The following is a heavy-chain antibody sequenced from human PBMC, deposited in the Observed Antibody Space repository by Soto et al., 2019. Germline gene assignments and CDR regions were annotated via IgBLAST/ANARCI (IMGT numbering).Heavy chain of an antibody. J-gene: IGHJ6*03. Sequence: ASVKVSCKVSGYTLTELSMHWVRQAPGKGLEWMGGFDPEDGETIYAQKFQGRVTMTEDTSTDTAYMELSSLRSEDTAVYYCATLGTDLWSGPEPYYYYYMDVWGKGTTVTVSS. D-gene: IGHD3-3*01. CDR2: FDPEDGET. CDR3: ATLGTDLWSGPEPYYYYYMDV. CDR1: GYTLTELS. V-gene: IGHV1-24*01.